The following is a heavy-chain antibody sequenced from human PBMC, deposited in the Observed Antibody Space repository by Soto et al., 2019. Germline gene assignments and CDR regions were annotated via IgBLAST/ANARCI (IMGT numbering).Heavy chain of an antibody. J-gene: IGHJ6*02. Sequence: PGGSLRLSCTASGFTFGDYAMSWFRQAPGEGLEWGCFIRSKAYGWTTEYAASVKGRFTISRDDSKSIAYLQMNSLKTEDTAVYYCKTWGRIQSSSPFYYYGVVVWGQGTTVTVSS. V-gene: IGHV3-49*03. CDR3: KTWGRIQSSSPFYYYGVVV. CDR1: GFTFGDYA. D-gene: IGHD6-13*01. CDR2: IRSKAYGWTT.